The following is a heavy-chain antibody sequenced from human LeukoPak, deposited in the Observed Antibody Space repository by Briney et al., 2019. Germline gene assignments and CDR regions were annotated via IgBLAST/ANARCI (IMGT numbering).Heavy chain of an antibody. CDR1: GGTFSSYA. D-gene: IGHD6-19*01. Sequence: GASVKVSCKASGGTFSSYAISWVRQAPGQGLEWMGGIIPIFGTANYAQKFQGRVTITADKSTSTAYMELSSLRSEDTAVYYCARDRSEWLVPYFDYWGQGTLVTVSS. J-gene: IGHJ4*02. V-gene: IGHV1-69*06. CDR3: ARDRSEWLVPYFDY. CDR2: IIPIFGTA.